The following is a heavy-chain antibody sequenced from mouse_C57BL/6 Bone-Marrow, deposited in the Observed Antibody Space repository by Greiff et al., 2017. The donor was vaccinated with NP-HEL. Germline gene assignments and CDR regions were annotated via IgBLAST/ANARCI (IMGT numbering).Heavy chain of an antibody. J-gene: IGHJ2*01. CDR2: IYPRSGNT. CDR3: ARRNAYFDY. Sequence: VMLVESGAELARPGASVKLSCKASGYTFTSYGISWVKQRTGQGLEWIGEIYPRSGNTYYNEKFKGKATLTADKSSSTAYMELRSLTSEDSAVYFCARRNAYFDYWGQGTTLTVSS. CDR1: GYTFTSYG. V-gene: IGHV1-81*01.